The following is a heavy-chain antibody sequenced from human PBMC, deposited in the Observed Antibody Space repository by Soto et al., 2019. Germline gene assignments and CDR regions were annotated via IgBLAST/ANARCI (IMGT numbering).Heavy chain of an antibody. J-gene: IGHJ4*02. Sequence: GGSLRLSCAASGFTFSSYSMNWVRQAPGKGLEWVSSISSSSSYIYYADSVKGRFTISRDNAKNSLYLQMNSLRAEDTAVYYCAREYAAAAGTPNYFDYWGQGTLVTVSS. CDR3: AREYAAAAGTPNYFDY. V-gene: IGHV3-21*01. CDR1: GFTFSSYS. CDR2: ISSSSSYI. D-gene: IGHD6-13*01.